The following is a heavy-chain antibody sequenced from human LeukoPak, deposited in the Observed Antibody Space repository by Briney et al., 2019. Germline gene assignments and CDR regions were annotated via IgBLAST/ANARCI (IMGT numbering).Heavy chain of an antibody. J-gene: IGHJ6*03. CDR1: GFTFSSYS. CDR3: ARSPGATTGEYYYYYQDV. V-gene: IGHV3-21*01. Sequence: GGSLRLSCAASGFTFSSYSMNWVRQAPGKGLEWVSSISSSSSYIYYADSVKGRFTISRDNAKNSLYLQMNSLRAEDTAVYYCARSPGATTGEYYYYYQDVWGKGTTVTVSS. CDR2: ISSSSSYI. D-gene: IGHD1-26*01.